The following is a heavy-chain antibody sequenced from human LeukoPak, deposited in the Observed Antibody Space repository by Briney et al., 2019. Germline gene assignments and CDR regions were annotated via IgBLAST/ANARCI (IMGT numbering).Heavy chain of an antibody. V-gene: IGHV1-2*02. D-gene: IGHD3-10*01. J-gene: IGHJ3*02. CDR2: INPNNGGT. CDR3: ARDLIMYGSESYFDDTFDI. CDR1: GYTFTGYF. Sequence: ASVKVSCKASGYTFTGYFIHWVRQAPGQGLEWMGWINPNNGGTKYAQKFQDRVTMTRDTSISTAYMELSRLRSDDTAVYYCARDLIMYGSESYFDDTFDIWGQGTKVTVSS.